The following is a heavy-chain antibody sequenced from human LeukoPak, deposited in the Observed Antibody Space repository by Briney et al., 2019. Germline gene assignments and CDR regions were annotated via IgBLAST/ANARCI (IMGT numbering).Heavy chain of an antibody. D-gene: IGHD1-1*01. V-gene: IGHV3-7*01. CDR1: GFTFSNQW. CDR2: IKQDGSKE. J-gene: IGHJ6*02. CDR3: ARDGASIDDQYYGLDV. Sequence: GGSLRLSCAASGFTFSNQWMTWVRQAPGKGLEWVANIKQDGSKEHYVDSVKGRFTISRDNDKNTVFLEMNSLRAEDTAVYYCARDGASIDDQYYGLDVWGQGTTVTVSS.